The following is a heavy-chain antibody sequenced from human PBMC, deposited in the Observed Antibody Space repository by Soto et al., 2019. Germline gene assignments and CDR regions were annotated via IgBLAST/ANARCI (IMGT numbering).Heavy chain of an antibody. CDR3: ARDLSPIVGATYYYYYGMDV. V-gene: IGHV3-33*01. CDR1: GFTFSSYG. Sequence: QVQLVESGGGVVQPGRSLRLSCAASGFTFSSYGMHWVRQAPGKGLEWVAVIWYDGSNKYYADSVKGRFTISRDNSKNPLYLQMNSLRAEDTAVYYCARDLSPIVGATYYYYYGMDVWGQGTTVTVSS. J-gene: IGHJ6*02. CDR2: IWYDGSNK. D-gene: IGHD1-26*01.